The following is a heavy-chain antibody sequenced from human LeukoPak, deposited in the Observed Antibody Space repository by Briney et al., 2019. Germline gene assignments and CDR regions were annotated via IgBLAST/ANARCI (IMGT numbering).Heavy chain of an antibody. CDR1: GGSFSDYY. CDR2: INHSGST. D-gene: IGHD2-2*01. J-gene: IGHJ6*02. CDR3: ARGRYCSSTSCHGPYYYGMDV. Sequence: PSETLSLTCAVYGGSFSDYYWSWIRQPPGKGLEWIGEINHSGSTNYNPSLKSRVTISVDTSKNQFSLKLSSVTAADTAVYYCARGRYCSSTSCHGPYYYGMDVWGQGTTVTVSS. V-gene: IGHV4-34*01.